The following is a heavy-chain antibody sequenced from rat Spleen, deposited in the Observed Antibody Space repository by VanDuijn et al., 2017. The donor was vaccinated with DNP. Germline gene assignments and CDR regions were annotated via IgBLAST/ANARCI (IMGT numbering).Heavy chain of an antibody. CDR1: GFTFSDYY. Sequence: EVQLVESGGGLVQPGRSLKLSCAASGFTFSDYYMAWVRQAPTKGLEWVAYIRFDGAITYYGDSVKGRFTISRDNAKSIQYLQKDSLRSEETATYYCVRTRLDREGVVPFEYWGQGVKVTVSS. D-gene: IGHD1-11*01. CDR2: IRFDGAIT. J-gene: IGHJ2*01. V-gene: IGHV5-22*01. CDR3: VRTRLDREGVVPFEY.